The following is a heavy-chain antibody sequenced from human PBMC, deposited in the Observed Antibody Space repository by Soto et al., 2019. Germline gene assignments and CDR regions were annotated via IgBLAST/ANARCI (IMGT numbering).Heavy chain of an antibody. D-gene: IGHD5-18*01. V-gene: IGHV4-59*01. CDR2: IYYSGST. CDR1: GGSISSYF. Sequence: PSETLSLTCTVSGGSISSYFWSWIRQPPGKGLEWIGYIYYSGSTNYNPSLKSRVTISVDTSKNQFSLKLSSVTAADTAVYYCARDRGYSYGYYRYYYGMDVWGQGTTVTSP. CDR3: ARDRGYSYGYYRYYYGMDV. J-gene: IGHJ6*02.